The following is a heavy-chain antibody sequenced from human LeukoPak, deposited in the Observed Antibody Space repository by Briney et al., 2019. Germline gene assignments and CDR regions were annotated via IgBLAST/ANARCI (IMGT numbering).Heavy chain of an antibody. Sequence: GGSLRLSCAASGFTFDDYAMHWVRQAPGKGLEWVSGISWNSGSIGYADSVKGRFTISRDNAKNSLYLQMNSLRAEDMALYYCAKDIQHNWNSGEAFDIWGQGTMVTVSS. CDR2: ISWNSGSI. J-gene: IGHJ3*02. CDR1: GFTFDDYA. D-gene: IGHD1-7*01. V-gene: IGHV3-9*03. CDR3: AKDIQHNWNSGEAFDI.